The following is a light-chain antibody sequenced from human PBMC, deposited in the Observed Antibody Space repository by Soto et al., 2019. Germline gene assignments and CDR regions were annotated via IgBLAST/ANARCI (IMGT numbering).Light chain of an antibody. V-gene: IGLV1-40*01. CDR3: QSYDSSLRNWV. CDR1: SSNIGAGYE. J-gene: IGLJ3*02. Sequence: QSVLTQPPSLSGAPGQRVTISWTGSSSNIGAGYEVHWYQQLPRTAPKLLTSRNNHRPSGVPDRFSGSKSGTSASLAIAGLHAEDEADYYCQSYDSSLRNWVFGGGTKLTVL. CDR2: RNN.